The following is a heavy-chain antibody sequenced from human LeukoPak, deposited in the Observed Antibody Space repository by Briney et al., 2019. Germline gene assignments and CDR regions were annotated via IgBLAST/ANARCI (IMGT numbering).Heavy chain of an antibody. Sequence: SGTLSLTCAVSGGSINTNNWWSWVRRPPGKGLEWIGRIYTSGRTNYNPSLKSRVTMSVDTPKKQFSLKLSSVTAADTAVYYCARDPQLGPFDYWGQGTLVTVSS. J-gene: IGHJ4*02. V-gene: IGHV4-4*02. CDR3: ARDPQLGPFDY. D-gene: IGHD6-6*01. CDR1: GGSINTNNW. CDR2: IYTSGRT.